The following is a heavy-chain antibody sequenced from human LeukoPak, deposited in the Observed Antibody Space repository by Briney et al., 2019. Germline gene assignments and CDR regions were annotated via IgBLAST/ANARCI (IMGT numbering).Heavy chain of an antibody. D-gene: IGHD1-26*01. J-gene: IGHJ3*02. CDR2: IIPLFGTA. V-gene: IGHV1-69*13. CDR3: ARSATRLRAFDI. CDR1: GYTFTMYG. Sequence: SVKVSCKASGYTFTMYGITWVRQAPGQGLEWMGGIIPLFGTANYAQKVQGRVTITADESTSTAYMELSSLRSEDTAVYYCARSATRLRAFDIWGQGTMVTVSS.